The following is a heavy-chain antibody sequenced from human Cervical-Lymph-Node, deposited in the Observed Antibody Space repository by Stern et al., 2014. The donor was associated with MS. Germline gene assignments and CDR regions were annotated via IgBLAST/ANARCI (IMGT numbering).Heavy chain of an antibody. CDR1: GFTFSSYS. J-gene: IGHJ6*02. V-gene: IGHV3-48*02. CDR3: ARGWFGDGDYYYYGMDV. Sequence: EVKLVQSGGGLVQPGGSLRLSCAASGFTFSSYSMNWVRQAPGKGLERVSSISSSSSTIYYADSVKGRFTISRDNAKNSLYLQMNSLRDEDTAVYYCARGWFGDGDYYYYGMDVWGQGTTVTVSS. D-gene: IGHD3-10*01. CDR2: ISSSSSTI.